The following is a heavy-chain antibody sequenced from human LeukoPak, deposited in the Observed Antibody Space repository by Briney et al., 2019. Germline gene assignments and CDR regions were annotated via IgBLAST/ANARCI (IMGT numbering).Heavy chain of an antibody. Sequence: GGSLRLSCAASGFTVSSNYMSWVRQAPGKGLEWVSVIYSGGSTYYADSVKGRFTISRDNSKNTLYLQMNSLRAEDTAVYYCARDGGVGGYGDYYYYYGMDVWGQGTTVTVSS. V-gene: IGHV3-53*01. CDR3: ARDGGVGGYGDYYYYYGMDV. J-gene: IGHJ6*02. CDR1: GFTVSSNY. CDR2: IYSGGST. D-gene: IGHD4-17*01.